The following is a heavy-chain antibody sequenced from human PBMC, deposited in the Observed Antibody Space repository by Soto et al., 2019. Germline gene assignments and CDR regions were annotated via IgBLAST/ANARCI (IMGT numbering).Heavy chain of an antibody. V-gene: IGHV3-30-3*01. Sequence: QVQLVESGGGVVQPGRSLTLSCAASGFTFSRFSMHWVRQAPGKGLAWVAVISYDGSNIHYAESVKGRFNISRDDSKNTVFLQMNNLRGEDSAVYYCARDHGMFLSYYYYGMDVWGQGTTVSVSS. CDR3: ARDHGMFLSYYYYGMDV. CDR2: ISYDGSNI. D-gene: IGHD3-10*02. J-gene: IGHJ6*02. CDR1: GFTFSRFS.